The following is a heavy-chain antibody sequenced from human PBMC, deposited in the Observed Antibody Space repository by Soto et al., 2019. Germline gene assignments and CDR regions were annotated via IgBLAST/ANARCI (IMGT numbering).Heavy chain of an antibody. CDR2: IYYSGST. CDR3: ARAVDIVATISWYFDL. J-gene: IGHJ2*01. V-gene: IGHV4-30-4*01. CDR1: GGSISSGDYY. Sequence: QVQLQESGPGLVKPSQTLSLTCTVSGGSISSGDYYWSWIRQPPGKGLEWIGYIYYSGSTYYNPSLKSRVTISVDTSKNQFSLKLSSVTAADTAVYYCARAVDIVATISWYFDLWGRGTLVTVSS. D-gene: IGHD5-12*01.